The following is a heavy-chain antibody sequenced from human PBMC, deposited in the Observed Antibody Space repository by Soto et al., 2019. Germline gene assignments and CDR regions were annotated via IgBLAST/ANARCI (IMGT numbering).Heavy chain of an antibody. Sequence: PSETLSLTCTVSGGSISSYYWSWIRQPPGKGLEWIGYIYYSGSTNYNPSLKSRATISVDTSKNQFSLKLSSVTAADTAVYYCARERLTSYYYYGMDVWGQGTTVTVSS. CDR2: IYYSGST. CDR1: GGSISSYY. CDR3: ARERLTSYYYYGMDV. J-gene: IGHJ6*02. D-gene: IGHD3-22*01. V-gene: IGHV4-59*01.